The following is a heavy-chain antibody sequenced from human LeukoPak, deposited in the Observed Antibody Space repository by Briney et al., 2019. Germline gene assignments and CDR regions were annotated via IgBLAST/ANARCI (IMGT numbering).Heavy chain of an antibody. Sequence: SGGSLRLSCAASGFTFSDYYMSWIRQAPGKGLEWVSYISSSDTYTNYADSVKGRFTISRDNAKNSLYLQMNSLRAGDTALYYCAKGSSSSCYGVSDVWGQGTTVTVS. CDR3: AKGSSSSCYGVSDV. D-gene: IGHD2-2*01. V-gene: IGHV3-11*05. J-gene: IGHJ6*02. CDR1: GFTFSDYY. CDR2: ISSSDTYT.